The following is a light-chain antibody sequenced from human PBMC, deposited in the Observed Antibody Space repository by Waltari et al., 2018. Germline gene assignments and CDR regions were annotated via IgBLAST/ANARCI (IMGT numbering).Light chain of an antibody. CDR2: DAS. Sequence: ETVLTQSPATLSLSPGERATLSCRASRSVSTQLAWYQQKPGQAPSLLIYDASNRASDIPGRFSGSGSGTDFTLTISSLEPEDFAVYYCQQRSNWPPELTFGGGTKVEIK. CDR1: RSVSTQ. J-gene: IGKJ4*01. V-gene: IGKV3-11*01. CDR3: QQRSNWPPELT.